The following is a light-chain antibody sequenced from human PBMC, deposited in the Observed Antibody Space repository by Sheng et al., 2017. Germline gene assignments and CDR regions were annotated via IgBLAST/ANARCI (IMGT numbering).Light chain of an antibody. CDR1: SSNIGAGYD. V-gene: IGLV1-40*01. Sequence: QSVLTQPPSVSGAPGQRVTISCTGSSSNIGAGYDVHWYQQLPGTAPKLLISGNTNRPSGVPDRFSGSKSGTSASLAITGLQAEDEADYYCQSYDSGLSASVFGTGTRVTVL. CDR3: QSYDSGLSASV. CDR2: GNT. J-gene: IGLJ1*01.